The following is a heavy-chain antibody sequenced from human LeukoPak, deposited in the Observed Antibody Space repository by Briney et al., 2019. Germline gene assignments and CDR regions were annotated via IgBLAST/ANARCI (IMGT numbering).Heavy chain of an antibody. Sequence: GGSLRLSCAASGFTFSSYGMHWVRQAPGKGLEWVAVISYDGSNKYYADSVKGRFTISRDNSKNTLYLQMDSLRAEDTAVYYCAKDRIRFLEWLFDYWGQGTLVTVSS. D-gene: IGHD3-3*01. CDR1: GFTFSSYG. CDR2: ISYDGSNK. V-gene: IGHV3-30*18. CDR3: AKDRIRFLEWLFDY. J-gene: IGHJ4*02.